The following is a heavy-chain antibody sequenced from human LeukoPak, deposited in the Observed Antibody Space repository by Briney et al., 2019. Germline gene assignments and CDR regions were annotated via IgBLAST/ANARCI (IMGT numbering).Heavy chain of an antibody. D-gene: IGHD6-19*01. CDR1: GYTLTELS. CDR2: FDPEDGGT. J-gene: IGHJ4*02. CDR3: ATDSRVYSSGWSRALDY. V-gene: IGHV1-24*01. Sequence: ASVKVSCKVSGYTLTELSMHWVRQAPGKGLEWMGGFDPEDGGTIYAQKFQGRVTMTEDTSTDTAYMELSSLRSEDTAVYYCATDSRVYSSGWSRALDYWGQGTLVTVSS.